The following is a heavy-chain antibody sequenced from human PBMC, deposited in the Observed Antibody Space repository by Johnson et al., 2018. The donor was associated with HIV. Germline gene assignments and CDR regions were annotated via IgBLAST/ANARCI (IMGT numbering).Heavy chain of an antibody. J-gene: IGHJ3*02. CDR3: SRLPTGYSRDGFDI. V-gene: IGHV3-30*04. Sequence: QVQLVESGGGLVKPGGSLRLSCAASEFTFSSYAMHWVRQAPAKGLQWVAVISYDGSDKDYADSVKGRFTISRDSSKNTLYLQMNSLRAGDTAVYYCSRLPTGYSRDGFDIWGQGTMVTVSS. D-gene: IGHD5-18*01. CDR2: ISYDGSDK. CDR1: EFTFSSYA.